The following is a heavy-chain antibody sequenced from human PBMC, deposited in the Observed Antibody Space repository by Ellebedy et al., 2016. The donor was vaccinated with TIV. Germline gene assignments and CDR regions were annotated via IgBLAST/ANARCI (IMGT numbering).Heavy chain of an antibody. CDR1: GHLFTTYG. J-gene: IGHJ6*02. D-gene: IGHD3-3*01. Sequence: ASVKVSCXASGHLFTTYGIHWVRQAPGQRLEWMGWFNTGNGNTKYSQKLQGRVTISRDTSASTVYMELSSLKSEDTAVYYCATREWQDPMDVWGQGTTVTVSS. CDR2: FNTGNGNT. CDR3: ATREWQDPMDV. V-gene: IGHV1-3*04.